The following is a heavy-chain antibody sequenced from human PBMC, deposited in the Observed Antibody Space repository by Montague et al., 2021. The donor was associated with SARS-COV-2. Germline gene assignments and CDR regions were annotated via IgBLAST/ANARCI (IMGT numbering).Heavy chain of an antibody. Sequence: SETLSLTCTVSGGSISRYFWNWIRQTPGKGLEWMGYVHDIESSIYNPPLQSRITILLDTPKNQFSLRLNAVTAADTAVYYCARVTLGGRDGRTRQYDGLDSWGQGIRVTVSS. D-gene: IGHD3-16*01. J-gene: IGHJ4*02. CDR1: GGSISRYF. CDR3: ARVTLGGRDGRTRQYDGLDS. CDR2: VHDIESS. V-gene: IGHV4-59*01.